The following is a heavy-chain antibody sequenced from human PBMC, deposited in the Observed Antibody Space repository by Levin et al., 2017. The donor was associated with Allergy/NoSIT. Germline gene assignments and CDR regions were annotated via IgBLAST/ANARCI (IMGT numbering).Heavy chain of an antibody. CDR3: ANAATGRGGFDY. Sequence: GESLKISCAASGFTFSSYWMSWVRQAPGKGLEWVANINQDESEKYYVDSVKGRFTISRDNAQNSLYLQMNSLRAEDTAVYYCANAATGRGGFDYWGQGTLVTVSS. D-gene: IGHD6-13*01. J-gene: IGHJ4*02. CDR1: GFTFSSYW. CDR2: INQDESEK. V-gene: IGHV3-7*01.